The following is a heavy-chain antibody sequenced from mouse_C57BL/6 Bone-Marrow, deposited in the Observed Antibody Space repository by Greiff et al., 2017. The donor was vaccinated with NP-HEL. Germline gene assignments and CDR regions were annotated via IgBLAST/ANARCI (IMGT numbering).Heavy chain of an antibody. V-gene: IGHV2-2*01. J-gene: IGHJ1*03. CDR2: IWSGGST. CDR3: ARNKSPTTVVATKYFDV. Sequence: VKLVESGPGLVQPSQSLSITCTVSGFSLTSYGVHWVRQSPGKGLEWLGVIWSGGSTDYNAAFISRLSISKDNSKSQVFFKMNSLQADDTAIYYCARNKSPTTVVATKYFDVWGTGTTVTVSS. D-gene: IGHD1-1*01. CDR1: GFSLTSYG.